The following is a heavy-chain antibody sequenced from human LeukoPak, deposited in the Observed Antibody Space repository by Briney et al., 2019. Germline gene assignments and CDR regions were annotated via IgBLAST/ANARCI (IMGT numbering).Heavy chain of an antibody. CDR2: ILPILGIT. J-gene: IGHJ4*02. D-gene: IGHD2-15*01. Sequence: ASVKVSCKASGGTFSSYAISWVRQAHGQGLEWMGRILPILGITKYAQRFQGRVTITADKSTSTAYMELSSLRSEDTAMYYCAREPGDVVEDYWGQGTLVTVSS. CDR3: AREPGDVVEDY. CDR1: GGTFSSYA. V-gene: IGHV1-69*04.